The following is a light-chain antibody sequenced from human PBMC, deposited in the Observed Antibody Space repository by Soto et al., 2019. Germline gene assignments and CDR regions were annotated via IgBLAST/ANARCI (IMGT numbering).Light chain of an antibody. V-gene: IGKV1-17*01. CDR2: AAS. Sequence: TSESPPCLSGSVGDRDTIICWASQGIRNDLGWYQQKPGKAPKRLIYAASSLQSGVPSRFSGSGSGTEFTLTIRSLQPDDFASYYCLQYNRYSFGQGTKVDI. CDR3: LQYNRYS. J-gene: IGKJ1*01. CDR1: QGIRND.